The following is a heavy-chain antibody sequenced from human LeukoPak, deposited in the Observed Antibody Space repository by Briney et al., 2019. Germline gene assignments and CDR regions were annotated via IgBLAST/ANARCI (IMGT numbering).Heavy chain of an antibody. CDR1: GGSISGSSYY. D-gene: IGHD3-10*01. Sequence: PSETLSLTCTVSGGSISGSSYYWGWIRQPPGKGLESIGSIYYSGSTYYNPSLKSRVTISVDTSKNQFSLKLSSVTAADTAVYYCAMYGSSNGYYFDYWGQGTLVTVSS. CDR2: IYYSGST. CDR3: AMYGSSNGYYFDY. J-gene: IGHJ4*02. V-gene: IGHV4-39*01.